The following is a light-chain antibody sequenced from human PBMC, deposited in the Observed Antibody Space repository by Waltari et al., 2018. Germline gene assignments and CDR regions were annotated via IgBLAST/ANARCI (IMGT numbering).Light chain of an antibody. J-gene: IGKJ3*01. CDR3: QQYSNSPPEVT. CDR1: QSVSSN. CDR2: DAS. Sequence: EIVMTQSPATLPVSPGESATPSCRASQSVSSNLAWYQQKPGQAPRLLIYDASSRATGIPARVSGSGSGTEFTLTIGSLQSEDSALYYWQQYSNSPPEVTFGPGTNVDIK. V-gene: IGKV3-15*01.